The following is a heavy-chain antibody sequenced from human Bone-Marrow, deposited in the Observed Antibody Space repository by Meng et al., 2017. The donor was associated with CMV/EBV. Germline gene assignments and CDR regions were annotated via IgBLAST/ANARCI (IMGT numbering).Heavy chain of an antibody. V-gene: IGHV1-8*02. Sequence: ASVKVSCKASGGTFSSYAISWVRQATGQGLEWMGWMNPNSGNTGYAQKFQGRVTMTRNTSISTAYMELSSLRSEDTAVYYCARGKDYGYCSSTSCYPDGMDVWGQGTTVTVSS. CDR1: GGTFSSYA. J-gene: IGHJ6*02. CDR2: MNPNSGNT. D-gene: IGHD2-2*01. CDR3: ARGKDYGYCSSTSCYPDGMDV.